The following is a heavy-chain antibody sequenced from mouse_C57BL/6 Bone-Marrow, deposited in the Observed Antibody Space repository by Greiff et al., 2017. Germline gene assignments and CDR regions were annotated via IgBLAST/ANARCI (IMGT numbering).Heavy chain of an antibody. V-gene: IGHV1-80*01. CDR2: IYPGDGDT. CDR3: ARGGHYYGSSGYYYAMDY. J-gene: IGHJ4*01. D-gene: IGHD1-1*01. CDR1: GYAFSSYW. Sequence: VQLQQSGAELVKPGASVKISCKASGYAFSSYWMNWVKQRPGKGLEWIGQIYPGDGDTNYNGKFKGKATLTADKSSSTAYMQLSSLTSEDSAVYFCARGGHYYGSSGYYYAMDYWGQGTSVTVSS.